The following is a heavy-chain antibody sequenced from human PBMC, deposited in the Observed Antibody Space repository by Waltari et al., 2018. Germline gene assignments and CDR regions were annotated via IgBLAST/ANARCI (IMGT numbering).Heavy chain of an antibody. CDR2: IYHSGRT. CDR1: GYSISSGYY. J-gene: IGHJ5*02. V-gene: IGHV4-38-2*01. D-gene: IGHD3-3*01. CDR3: ARCNPYYDFWSGYSGNWFDP. Sequence: QVQLQESGPGLVKPSETLSLTCAVSGYSISSGYYWGWIRQPPGKGLEWIGSIYHSGRTSYNPSLKSRDTISVDTSKTQFSRKLSSVTAADTAVYYCARCNPYYDFWSGYSGNWFDPWGQGTLVTVSS.